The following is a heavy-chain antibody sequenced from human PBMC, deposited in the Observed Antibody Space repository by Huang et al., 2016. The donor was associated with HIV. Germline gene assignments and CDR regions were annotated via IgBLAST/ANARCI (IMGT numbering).Heavy chain of an antibody. J-gene: IGHJ4*02. V-gene: IGHV4-34*02. CDR2: LNHKGKI. Sequence: QMQLKQWGAGLLKPSETLSLTCAVYGGAFRGSSWTWIRQFQERGLDWIGDLNHKGKIIYNPSLSARVTISTDTSKNHFSLHLTSVTAADTALYYCARGFNYYASDNLGVYYFDSWGLGTLVTVSP. CDR3: ARGFNYYASDNLGVYYFDS. CDR1: GGAFRGSS. D-gene: IGHD3-10*01.